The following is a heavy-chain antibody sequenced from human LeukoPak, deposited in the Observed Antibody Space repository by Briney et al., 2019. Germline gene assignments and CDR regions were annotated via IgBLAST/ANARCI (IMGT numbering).Heavy chain of an antibody. V-gene: IGHV3-66*01. Sequence: GGSLRLSCAASGFTFSSYSMNWVRQAPGKGLEWVSVIYSGVTTFYAGSVKGRFTISRDTAKNTLYLQMNNLRVVDTALYYCARDWGGGLYPWGQGTLVTVSS. CDR2: IYSGVTT. D-gene: IGHD3-16*01. CDR1: GFTFSSYS. CDR3: ARDWGGGLYP. J-gene: IGHJ5*02.